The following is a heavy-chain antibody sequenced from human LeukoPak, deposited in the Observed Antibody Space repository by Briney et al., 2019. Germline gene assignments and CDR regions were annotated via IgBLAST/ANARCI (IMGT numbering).Heavy chain of an antibody. CDR3: TRDER. D-gene: IGHD1-1*01. J-gene: IGHJ4*02. Sequence: PGGSLRLSCVGSGFTFSSYWMGWVRQAPGKGPEWVANIKKDGTEKHYVDSVKGRFTISRDNSKNSLHLQMNSLRADDTAMYFCTRDERWGQGTLVTVSS. CDR1: GFTFSSYW. CDR2: IKKDGTEK. V-gene: IGHV3-7*05.